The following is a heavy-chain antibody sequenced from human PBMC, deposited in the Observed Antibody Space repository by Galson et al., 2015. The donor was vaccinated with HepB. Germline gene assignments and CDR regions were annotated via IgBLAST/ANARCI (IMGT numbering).Heavy chain of an antibody. J-gene: IGHJ3*02. CDR2: IYYSGST. D-gene: IGHD3-10*01. CDR1: GGSFSGYY. V-gene: IGHV4-59*08. CDR3: ARQFGERYALDI. Sequence: ETLSLTCAVYGGSFSGYYWSWIRQPPGKGLEWIGYIYYSGSTNYNPSLKSRVTISVDTSKNQFSLKLSSVTAADTAVYYCARQFGERYALDIWGQGTMVTVSS.